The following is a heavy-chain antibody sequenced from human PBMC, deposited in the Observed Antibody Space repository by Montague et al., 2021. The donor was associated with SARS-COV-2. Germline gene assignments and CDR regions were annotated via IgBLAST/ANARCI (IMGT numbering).Heavy chain of an antibody. CDR2: TYYRSWWRS. Sequence: CAISGDSVSSTSASWNWIRQSPSSGLEWLGRTYYRSWWRSQYPGSLESRITVSGDTSKNQFSLQLNSVTPEDTAVYYCASAFYGDHWAFDVWGQGTMVTVSS. D-gene: IGHD3-3*02. CDR3: ASAFYGDHWAFDV. J-gene: IGHJ3*01. V-gene: IGHV6-1*01. CDR1: GDSVSSTSAS.